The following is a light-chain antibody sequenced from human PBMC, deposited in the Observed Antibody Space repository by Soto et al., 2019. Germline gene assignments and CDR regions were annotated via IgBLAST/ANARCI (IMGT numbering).Light chain of an antibody. V-gene: IGKV3-15*01. J-gene: IGKJ5*01. Sequence: SQSLATVSVSPAERATLNCRASQSLTRVEVSRYQQKPGQAPRLLIYDASTRATGIPATFSGSGSGTEFTLTISNLQAEDFAVYYCPQYRTWPLTFGQGTRLEIK. CDR2: DAS. CDR1: QSLTRVE. CDR3: PQYRTWPLT.